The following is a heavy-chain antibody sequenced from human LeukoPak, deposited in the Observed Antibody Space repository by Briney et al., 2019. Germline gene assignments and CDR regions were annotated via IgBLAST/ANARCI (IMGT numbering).Heavy chain of an antibody. CDR1: GGTFSSYG. CDR2: ISAYNGNT. Sequence: ASVKVSCKASGGTFSSYGISWVRQAPGQGLEWMGWISAYNGNTNYAQKLQGRVTMTTDTSTSTAYMELRSLRSDDTAVYYCARDQGIVVPAANLDYWGQGTLVTVSS. V-gene: IGHV1-18*01. J-gene: IGHJ4*02. D-gene: IGHD2-2*01. CDR3: ARDQGIVVPAANLDY.